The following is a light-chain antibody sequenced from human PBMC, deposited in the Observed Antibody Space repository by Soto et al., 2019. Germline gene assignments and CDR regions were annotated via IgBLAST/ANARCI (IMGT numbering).Light chain of an antibody. CDR3: QKYYRPWT. V-gene: IGKV4-1*01. CDR1: QSVLYSSNNENY. Sequence: DIVMTQSPDSLAVSLGERATINCKSSQSVLYSSNNENYLAWYQQKPGQPPKLLIYWASTRESGVPDRFSGSGSGTDFTLTISSLQAEDVAVYYCQKYYRPWTFGQGTKVEIK. CDR2: WAS. J-gene: IGKJ1*01.